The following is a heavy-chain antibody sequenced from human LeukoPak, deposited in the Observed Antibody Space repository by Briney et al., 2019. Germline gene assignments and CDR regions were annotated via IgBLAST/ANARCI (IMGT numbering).Heavy chain of an antibody. CDR2: INHSGST. CDR1: GGSFSGYY. V-gene: IGHV4-34*01. D-gene: IGHD2-15*01. Sequence: SETLSLTCAVYGGSFSGYYWSWIRQPPGKGLEWIGEINHSGSTNYNPSLKSRVTISVDTSKNQFSLKLSSVTAADTAVYYCARDRSGGGKDCSGGSCYSRYYYYMDVWGKGTTVTVSS. CDR3: ARDRSGGGKDCSGGSCYSRYYYYMDV. J-gene: IGHJ6*03.